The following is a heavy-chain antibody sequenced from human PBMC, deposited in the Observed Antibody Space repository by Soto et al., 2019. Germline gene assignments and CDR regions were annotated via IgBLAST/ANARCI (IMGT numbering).Heavy chain of an antibody. CDR1: GASISSSTYF. CDR2: ISYSGST. D-gene: IGHD6-6*01. Sequence: SETLSLTCTVSGASISSSTYFWGWILYPPGKGLEWLGSISYSGSTYYNPSLKSRVTISVDTSKNQFSLNLRSVTAADTAFYYCARHLAVGIAARHYYYALAVWGQGTTVTVSS. CDR3: ARHLAVGIAARHYYYALAV. J-gene: IGHJ6*02. V-gene: IGHV4-39*01.